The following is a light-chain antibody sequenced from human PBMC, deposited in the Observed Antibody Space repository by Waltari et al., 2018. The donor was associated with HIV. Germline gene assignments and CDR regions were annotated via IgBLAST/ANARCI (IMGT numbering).Light chain of an antibody. CDR3: QQTVAVPLS. V-gene: IGKV1-39*01. CDR2: GSS. Sequence: DVQMTQSPSSLSASVGDRVTITCRTSVFVNLYLNWYQQRPGEAPKLLIYGSSMLQSGVPSRFSGSGSGTNFVLTISGLRPEDSATYYCQQTVAVPLSFGAGTKVEI. J-gene: IGKJ4*01. CDR1: VFVNLY.